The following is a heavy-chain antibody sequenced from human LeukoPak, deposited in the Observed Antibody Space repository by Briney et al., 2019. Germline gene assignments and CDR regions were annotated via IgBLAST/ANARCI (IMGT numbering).Heavy chain of an antibody. CDR1: GGSISSYY. J-gene: IGHJ6*03. V-gene: IGHV4-59*01. CDR3: ARGAAGIAVAGTYYYYYYMDV. CDR2: IYYSGST. Sequence: SETLSLTCTVSGGSISSYYWSWIRQPPGKGLEWIGYIYYSGSTNYNPSLKSRVTISVDTSKNQFSLKLSSVTAADTAVYYCARGAAGIAVAGTYYYYYYMDVWGKGTTVTVSS. D-gene: IGHD6-19*01.